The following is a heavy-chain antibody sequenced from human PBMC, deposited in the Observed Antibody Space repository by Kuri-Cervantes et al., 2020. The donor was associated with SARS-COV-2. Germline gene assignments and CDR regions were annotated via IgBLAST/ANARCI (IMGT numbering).Heavy chain of an antibody. D-gene: IGHD4-17*01. CDR2: ISSSGSTI. CDR1: GGSISSSSYY. V-gene: IGHV3-11*01. J-gene: IGHJ6*02. Sequence: GESLKISCTVSGGSISSSSYYWGWIRQPPGKGLEWVSYISSSGSTIYYADSVKGRFTISRDNAKNSLYLQMNSLRAEDTAVYYCARDVPPRGGDHVGYYYYYGMDVWGQGTTVTVSS. CDR3: ARDVPPRGGDHVGYYYYYGMDV.